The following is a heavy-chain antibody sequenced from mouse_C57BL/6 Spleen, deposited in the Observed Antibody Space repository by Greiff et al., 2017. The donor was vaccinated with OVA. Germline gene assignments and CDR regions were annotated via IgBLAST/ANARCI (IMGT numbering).Heavy chain of an antibody. CDR3: ASGDGSSPYYFDY. V-gene: IGHV1-55*01. CDR2: IYPGSGST. Sequence: VQLQQPGAELVKPGASVKMSCKASGYTFTSYWITWVKQRPGQGLEWIGDIYPGSGSTNYNEKFKSKATLTVDTSSSTAYMQLSSLTSEDSAVYYCASGDGSSPYYFDYWGQGTTLTVSS. D-gene: IGHD1-1*01. CDR1: GYTFTSYW. J-gene: IGHJ2*01.